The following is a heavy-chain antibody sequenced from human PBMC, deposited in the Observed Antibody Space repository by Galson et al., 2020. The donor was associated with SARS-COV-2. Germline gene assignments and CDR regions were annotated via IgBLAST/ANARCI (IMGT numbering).Heavy chain of an antibody. V-gene: IGHV4-31*03. D-gene: IGHD3-10*01. CDR2: IYYSGST. CDR1: GGSISSGGYY. J-gene: IGHJ6*02. Sequence: SETLSLTCTVSGGSISSGGYYWSWIRQHPGKGLEWIGYIYYSGSTYYNPSLKSRVTISVDTSKNQFSLKLSSVTAADTAVYYCARDKMVRGVATNYYYYYGMDVWGQGTTVTVSS. CDR3: ARDKMVRGVATNYYYYYGMDV.